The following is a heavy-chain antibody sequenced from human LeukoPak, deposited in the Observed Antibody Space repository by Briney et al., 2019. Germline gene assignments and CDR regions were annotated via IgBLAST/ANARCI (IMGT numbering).Heavy chain of an antibody. CDR3: ARAPSYYYCGMDV. J-gene: IGHJ6*02. CDR1: GGSFSGYY. CDR2: INHSGST. V-gene: IGHV4-34*01. Sequence: KSSETLSLTCAVYGGSFSGYYWSWIRQPPGKGLEWIGEINHSGSTNYNPSLKSRVTISVDTSKNQFSLKLSSVTAADTAVYYCARAPSYYYCGMDVWGQGTTVTVSS.